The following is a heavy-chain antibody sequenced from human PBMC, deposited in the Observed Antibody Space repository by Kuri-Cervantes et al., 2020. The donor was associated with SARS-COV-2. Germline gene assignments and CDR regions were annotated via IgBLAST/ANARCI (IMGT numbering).Heavy chain of an antibody. V-gene: IGHV4-61*08. CDR3: ARDRLGRYYFDY. Sequence: SETLSLTCTVSGGSISSGGYYWSWIRQPPGKGLEWIGYIYHSGSTYYNPSLKSRVTISVDTSRNQFSLKLSSVTAADTAMYYCARDRLGRYYFDYWGQGTLVTVSS. J-gene: IGHJ4*02. CDR1: GGSISSGGYY. CDR2: IYHSGST. D-gene: IGHD7-27*01.